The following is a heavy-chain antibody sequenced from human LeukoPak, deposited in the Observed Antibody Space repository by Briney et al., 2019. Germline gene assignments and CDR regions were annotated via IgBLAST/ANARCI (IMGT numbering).Heavy chain of an antibody. Sequence: GASVKVSCKASGYTFTGYYMHWVRQAPGQGLEWMGWINPNSGGTNYAQKFQGRVTMTRDTSISTAYMELSRLRSDDTAVYYCARVLAERWLQLRFNYFDYWGQGTLVTVSS. CDR2: INPNSGGT. D-gene: IGHD1-1*01. CDR3: ARVLAERWLQLRFNYFDY. V-gene: IGHV1-2*02. CDR1: GYTFTGYY. J-gene: IGHJ4*02.